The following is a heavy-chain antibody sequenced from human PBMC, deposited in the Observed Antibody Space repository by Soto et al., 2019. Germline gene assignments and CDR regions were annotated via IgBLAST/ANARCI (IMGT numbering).Heavy chain of an antibody. J-gene: IGHJ4*02. CDR1: GFSFSSYA. CDR2: ISSSGLST. Sequence: XGSLRLSFAASGFSFSSYAMNWVRQAPGKGLEWVSGISSSGLSTYYADSVKGRFTISRDNSKNTLFLQMNSLGVEDTALYYCSYDTFGDKDFWGQGTPVTVSS. D-gene: IGHD3-9*01. V-gene: IGHV3-23*01. CDR3: SYDTFGDKDF.